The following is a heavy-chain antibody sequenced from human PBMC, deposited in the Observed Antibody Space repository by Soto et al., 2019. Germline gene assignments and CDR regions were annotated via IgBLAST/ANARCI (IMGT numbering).Heavy chain of an antibody. CDR3: ASLRWGSSSSFYYMDV. D-gene: IGHD6-6*01. J-gene: IGHJ6*03. V-gene: IGHV1-8*01. CDR2: MNPNSGNT. Sequence: EASVKVSCKASGYTFTSYDINWVRQATGQGLEWMGWMNPNSGNTGYAQKFQGRVTMTRNTSISTAYMELSSLRSEDTAVYYCASLRWGSSSSFYYMDVWGKGTTVTVSS. CDR1: GYTFTSYD.